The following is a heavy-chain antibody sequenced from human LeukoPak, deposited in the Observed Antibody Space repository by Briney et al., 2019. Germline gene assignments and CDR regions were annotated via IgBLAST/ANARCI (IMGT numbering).Heavy chain of an antibody. CDR3: ARGGLQRIDY. Sequence: SETLSLTCTVSGGSISSYYWSWIRQPPGKGLEWIGYIYYSGSTNYNPSLKSRVTISVDTSKSQFSLKLSSVTAADTAVYYCARGGLQRIDYWGQGTLVTVSS. V-gene: IGHV4-59*01. CDR2: IYYSGST. D-gene: IGHD5-24*01. CDR1: GGSISSYY. J-gene: IGHJ4*02.